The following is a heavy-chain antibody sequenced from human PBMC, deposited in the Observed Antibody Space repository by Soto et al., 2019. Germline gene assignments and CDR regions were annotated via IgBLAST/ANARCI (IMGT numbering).Heavy chain of an antibody. CDR3: ARAPPWPSTRWDV. CDR2: IYYTGAT. D-gene: IGHD5-12*01. Sequence: QVQLQESRPGLVKPAQTVSLTCAVSGASMTSGGHSWSWIRQSPGRGLEWIGYIYYTGATYYNPSLKSPVTLSIDRSNNQFSLNFHSVTASDTAVSYCARAPPWPSTRWDVLVQGTTVTVSS. J-gene: IGHJ6*02. V-gene: IGHV4-30-2*06. CDR1: GASMTSGGHS.